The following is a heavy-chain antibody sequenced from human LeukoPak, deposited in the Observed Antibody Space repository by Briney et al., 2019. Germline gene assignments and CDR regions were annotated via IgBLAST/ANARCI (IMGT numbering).Heavy chain of an antibody. V-gene: IGHV3-23*01. Sequence: GGSLRLSCAASEFTFSSYAMSWVRQAPGKGLEWVSAISGSGGSTYYADSVKGRFTISRDNSKNTLYLQMNSLRAGDTAVYYCAKDASGSYYYFDYWGQGTLVTVSS. CDR1: EFTFSSYA. D-gene: IGHD1-26*01. CDR3: AKDASGSYYYFDY. CDR2: ISGSGGST. J-gene: IGHJ4*02.